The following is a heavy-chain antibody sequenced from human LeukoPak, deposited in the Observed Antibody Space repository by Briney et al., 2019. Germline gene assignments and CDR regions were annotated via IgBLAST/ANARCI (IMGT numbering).Heavy chain of an antibody. CDR2: IIPIFGTA. CDR3: ARGPDYYDSSGYYIH. Sequence: GASVKVSCKASGGTFISYAISWVRQAPGQGLEWMGRIIPIFGTANYAQKFQGRVTITTDESTSTAYVELSSLRSEDTAVYYCARGPDYYDSSGYYIHWGQGTLVTVSS. CDR1: GGTFISYA. J-gene: IGHJ4*02. D-gene: IGHD3-22*01. V-gene: IGHV1-69*05.